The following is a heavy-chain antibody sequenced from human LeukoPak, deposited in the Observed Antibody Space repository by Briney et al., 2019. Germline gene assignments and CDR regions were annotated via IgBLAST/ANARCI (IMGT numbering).Heavy chain of an antibody. CDR3: ARDYFGSGRYSPFDP. V-gene: IGHV1-2*02. CDR1: GYTFTDYS. J-gene: IGHJ5*02. CDR2: ISPDSGGT. Sequence: GASAKVSCKASGYTFTDYSMHWVRQAPGQGLEWMGWISPDSGGTKSAQKFQGRATMTRDTSINTAYMELRSLRSDDTAVYYCARDYFGSGRYSPFDPWGQGTLITVSS. D-gene: IGHD3-10*01.